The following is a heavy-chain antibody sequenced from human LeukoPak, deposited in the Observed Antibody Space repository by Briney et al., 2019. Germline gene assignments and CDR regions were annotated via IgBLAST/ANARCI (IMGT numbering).Heavy chain of an antibody. Sequence: SETLSLTCTVSGGSISSGDYYWSWIRQPPGKGLEWIGYIYYSGSTYYNPSLKSRVTISVDTSKNQFSLTLSSVTAADTAVYYCASFYQAYYFDYWGQGTLVTASS. CDR2: IYYSGST. J-gene: IGHJ4*02. CDR1: GGSISSGDYY. CDR3: ASFYQAYYFDY. V-gene: IGHV4-30-4*01. D-gene: IGHD2-21*01.